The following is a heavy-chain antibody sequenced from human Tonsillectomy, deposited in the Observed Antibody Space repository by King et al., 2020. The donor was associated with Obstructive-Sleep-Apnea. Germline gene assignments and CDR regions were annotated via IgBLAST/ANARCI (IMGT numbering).Heavy chain of an antibody. J-gene: IGHJ4*02. CDR2: IKQDGSED. Sequence: VQLVESGGGVVQPGESLRLSCSASGFTFSSYWMAWVRQAPGKGLEWVANIKQDGSEDYYVDSVKGRFTIYRANAKKSLNLQMNSLSAEDTGVYYCAREDRDYGDYGFDYWGQGTLVTVSS. V-gene: IGHV3-7*01. CDR1: GFTFSSYW. CDR3: AREDRDYGDYGFDY. D-gene: IGHD4-17*01.